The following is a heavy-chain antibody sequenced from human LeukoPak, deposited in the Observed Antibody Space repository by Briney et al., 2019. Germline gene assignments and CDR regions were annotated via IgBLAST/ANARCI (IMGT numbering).Heavy chain of an antibody. D-gene: IGHD1-26*01. CDR3: ARDGSYYEIDY. CDR1: GFPFSSYG. V-gene: IGHV3-33*01. CDR2: IWFDGSNE. Sequence: PGRSLRLSCAASGFPFSSYGMHWVRQAPGKGLEWVAVIWFDGSNEYYADSVKGRFTISRDNSKNTLYLQMNSLRAEDTAVYYCARDGSYYEIDYWGQGTLVTVSS. J-gene: IGHJ4*02.